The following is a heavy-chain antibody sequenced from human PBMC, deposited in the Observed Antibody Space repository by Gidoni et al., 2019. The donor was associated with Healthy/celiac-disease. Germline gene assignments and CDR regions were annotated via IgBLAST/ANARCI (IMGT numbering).Heavy chain of an antibody. V-gene: IGHV4-34*01. CDR1: GGSFIGYY. CDR3: ARGRIGEVVTAIYSYFDY. CDR2: INHSGST. Sequence: QVQLQQWGAGLLKPSETLSLTCAVYGGSFIGYYWSWIRQPPGKGLEWIGEINHSGSTNYNPSLKSRVTISVDTSKNQFSLKLSSVTAADTAVYYCARGRIGEVVTAIYSYFDYWGQGTLVTVSS. D-gene: IGHD2-21*02. J-gene: IGHJ4*02.